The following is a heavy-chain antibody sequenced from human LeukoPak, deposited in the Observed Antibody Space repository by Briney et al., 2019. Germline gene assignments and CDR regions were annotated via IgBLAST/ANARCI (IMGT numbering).Heavy chain of an antibody. CDR2: VKSRPDGGIT. J-gene: IGHJ4*02. CDR1: GFTFTNAW. V-gene: IGHV3-15*01. Sequence: TGGSLRLSCAASGFTFTNAWMDWVRQAPGKGLEWVGRVKSRPDGGITDYAAPVKGRFTISRDDSKNTLYLHMNSLKTEDTAVYYCITVYDSVANWGQRTLVTVSS. D-gene: IGHD5-12*01. CDR3: ITVYDSVAN.